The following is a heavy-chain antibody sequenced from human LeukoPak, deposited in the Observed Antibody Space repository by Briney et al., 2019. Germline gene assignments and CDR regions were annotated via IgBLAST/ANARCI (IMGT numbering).Heavy chain of an antibody. J-gene: IGHJ4*02. CDR2: IGDGGDTI. V-gene: IGHV3-11*04. CDR1: GFTSSDYY. D-gene: IGHD4-23*01. CDR3: AKNTKPTLVTPDF. Sequence: GGSLRLSCAASGFTSSDYYMAWMRQAPGKGLEWASYIGDGGDTIFYADSVKGRFTISRDNSKNTLYLQMNSLRAEDSAVYYCAKNTKPTLVTPDFWGQGTLVTVSS.